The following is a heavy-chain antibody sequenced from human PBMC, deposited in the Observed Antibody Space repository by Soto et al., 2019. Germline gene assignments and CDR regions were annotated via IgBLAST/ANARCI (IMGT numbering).Heavy chain of an antibody. D-gene: IGHD3-22*01. CDR2: ISGSGGST. V-gene: IGHV3-23*01. CDR1: GFTVSSYA. CDR3: ARGDYYDTSGPFSDAFDI. Sequence: GSLRLSCAASGFTVSSYAMSWVRQAPGKGLEWVSAISGSGGSTYYADSVKGRFTISRDNSKNTLYLQMNSLRAEDTAVYYCARGDYYDTSGPFSDAFDIWGQGTMVPVS. J-gene: IGHJ3*02.